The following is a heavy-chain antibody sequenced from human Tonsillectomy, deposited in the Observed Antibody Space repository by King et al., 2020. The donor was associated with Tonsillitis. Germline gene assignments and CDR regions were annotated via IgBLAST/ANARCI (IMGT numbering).Heavy chain of an antibody. D-gene: IGHD4-23*01. CDR3: ARRVVRTPADYYYYYMDV. Sequence: VQLQQSGPGLVKPSQTLSVTCAISGDSVSSNSAAWDWIRQSPSRGLEWLGRTYYRSQWYNDYAVSVKGRITINPDTSKNQFSLQLNSVTPDDTAVYYCARRVVRTPADYYYYYMDVWGRGTTVTVSS. CDR1: GDSVSSNSAA. CDR2: TYYRSQWYN. V-gene: IGHV6-1*01. J-gene: IGHJ6*03.